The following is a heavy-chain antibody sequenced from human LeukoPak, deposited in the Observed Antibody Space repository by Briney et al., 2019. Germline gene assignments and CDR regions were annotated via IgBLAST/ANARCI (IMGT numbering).Heavy chain of an antibody. J-gene: IGHJ6*03. V-gene: IGHV3-23*01. Sequence: GGSLRLSCAGSGFTFRDYGMSWVRQAPGKGLEWVSPLSGSGDSTYYADSVKGRFTISRDNAKNSLYLQMNSLRAEDTAVYYCARDLSSSWYYYYYMDVWGKGTTVTVSS. CDR1: GFTFRDYG. D-gene: IGHD6-13*01. CDR2: LSGSGDST. CDR3: ARDLSSSWYYYYYMDV.